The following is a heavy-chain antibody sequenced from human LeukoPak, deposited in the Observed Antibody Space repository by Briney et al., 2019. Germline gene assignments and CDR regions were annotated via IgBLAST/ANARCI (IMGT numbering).Heavy chain of an antibody. CDR2: ISGSGGST. Sequence: GGSLRLSCAASGFTFSSYAMSWVRQAPGKGLEWVSAISGSGGSTYYADSVKGRSTISRDNSKNTLYLQMNSLRAEDTAVYYCAKMLEWLLYLDYWGQGTLVTVSS. J-gene: IGHJ4*02. CDR3: AKMLEWLLYLDY. V-gene: IGHV3-23*01. CDR1: GFTFSSYA. D-gene: IGHD3-3*01.